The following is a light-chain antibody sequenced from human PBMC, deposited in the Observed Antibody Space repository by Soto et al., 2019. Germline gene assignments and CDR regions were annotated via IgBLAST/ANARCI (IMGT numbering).Light chain of an antibody. CDR1: QSVSTY. J-gene: IGKJ4*01. CDR3: QQRSTWPLT. V-gene: IGKV3-11*01. Sequence: EIVLTQSPSTLSLSPGERATISCRPSQSVSTYLDWFQQKPGQAPRLLVYDASNRATGIPARFSGSGSGTDFTLTISSLEPVDFAVYYCQQRSTWPLTFGGGTKVDIK. CDR2: DAS.